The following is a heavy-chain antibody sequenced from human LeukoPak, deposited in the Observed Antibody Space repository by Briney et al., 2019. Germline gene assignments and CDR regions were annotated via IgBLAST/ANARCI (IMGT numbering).Heavy chain of an antibody. D-gene: IGHD3-10*01. V-gene: IGHV3-64*01. CDR2: ISSNGGRT. CDR1: GFTFSNYA. J-gene: IGHJ4*02. Sequence: PGGTLKLSCAASGFTFSNYAMHWVRQTPGKGLEYVSAISSNGGRTYNANSVKGRFTISRDNSKNTLFLQMGSLRAEDMAVYYCAREPTTYGSGSSFDYWGQGTLVTVSS. CDR3: AREPTTYGSGSSFDY.